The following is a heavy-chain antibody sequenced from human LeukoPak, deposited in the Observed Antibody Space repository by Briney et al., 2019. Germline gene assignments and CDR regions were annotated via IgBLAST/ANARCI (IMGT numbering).Heavy chain of an antibody. V-gene: IGHV4-34*01. CDR1: GGSFSGYY. Sequence: PSETLSLTCAVYGGSFSGYYWSWIRQPPGKGLEWIGEINHSGSTNYNPSLKSRVTISVDTSKNQFSLKLSSVTAADTAVYYCASELLSYDISYHFDYWGQGTLVTVSS. J-gene: IGHJ4*02. CDR3: ASELLSYDISYHFDY. D-gene: IGHD3-9*01. CDR2: INHSGST.